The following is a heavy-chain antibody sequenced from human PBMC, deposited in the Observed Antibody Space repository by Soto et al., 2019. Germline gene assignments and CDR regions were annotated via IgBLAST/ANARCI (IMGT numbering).Heavy chain of an antibody. J-gene: IGHJ4*02. CDR1: GYTFTSHD. Sequence: QVQLVQSGAEVKKPGASVKVSCKASGYTFTSHDINWVRQATGQGLEWMGWMNPNSGNTGYAQKFQGRVTMTRNTSIGTAYMERSSLRSEDTAVYYCARWDYGVYARFDFWGQGTLVTVSS. CDR2: MNPNSGNT. D-gene: IGHD4-17*01. V-gene: IGHV1-8*01. CDR3: ARWDYGVYARFDF.